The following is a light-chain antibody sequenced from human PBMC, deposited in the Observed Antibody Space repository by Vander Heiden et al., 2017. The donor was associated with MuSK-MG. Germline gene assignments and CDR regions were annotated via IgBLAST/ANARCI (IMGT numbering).Light chain of an antibody. CDR3: QQDDTLLT. CDR1: QDIANY. V-gene: IGKV1-33*01. J-gene: IGKJ4*01. CDR2: DAS. Sequence: DIQMTQSPSSLSASVGDRVTITCQTSQDIANYLNWYQQKPGKAPKLLIRDASNLQSGVPSRFSGSGSGTHFTFTISSLQPEDTATYYCQQDDTLLTFGGGTKVEIK.